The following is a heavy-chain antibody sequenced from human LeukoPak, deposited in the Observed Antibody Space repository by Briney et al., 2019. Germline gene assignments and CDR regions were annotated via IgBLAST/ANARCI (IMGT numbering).Heavy chain of an antibody. Sequence: GASVKVSCKASGGTFSSYAISWVRQAPGQGLEWMGGIIPIFGTANYAQKFQGRVTITADKSTSTAYMELSSLRSEDTAVYYCARDSSYYYDSSGYLMDVWGKGTTVTVSS. CDR1: GGTFSSYA. J-gene: IGHJ6*03. CDR2: IIPIFGTA. D-gene: IGHD3-22*01. CDR3: ARDSSYYYDSSGYLMDV. V-gene: IGHV1-69*06.